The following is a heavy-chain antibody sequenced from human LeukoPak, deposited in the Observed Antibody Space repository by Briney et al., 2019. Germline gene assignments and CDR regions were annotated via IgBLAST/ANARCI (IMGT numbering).Heavy chain of an antibody. CDR1: GYTFTGYY. CDR3: ASSSGWYHRDAFDI. Sequence: ASVKVSCKASGYTFTGYYMHWGRQAPGQGLEWMGRINPNSGGTNYAQKFQGRVTMTRDTSISTAYMELSRLRSDDTAVYYCASSSGWYHRDAFDIWGQGTMVTVSS. D-gene: IGHD6-19*01. J-gene: IGHJ3*02. CDR2: INPNSGGT. V-gene: IGHV1-2*06.